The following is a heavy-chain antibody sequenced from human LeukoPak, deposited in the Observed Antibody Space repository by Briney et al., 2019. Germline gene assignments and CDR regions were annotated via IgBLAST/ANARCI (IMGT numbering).Heavy chain of an antibody. V-gene: IGHV1-2*04. CDR1: GYSFTGYY. CDR3: ARGVGGYRFGELWPEY. D-gene: IGHD3-10*01. Sequence: ASVKVSCKASGYSFTGYYLHWVRQAPGQGLEWMGWINPGSGVTNYAQRFEGWVTMTMDTAISTVYMQIVSLKSEDTAIYYCARGVGGYRFGELWPEYWGKGTLVTVSS. CDR2: INPGSGVT. J-gene: IGHJ4*02.